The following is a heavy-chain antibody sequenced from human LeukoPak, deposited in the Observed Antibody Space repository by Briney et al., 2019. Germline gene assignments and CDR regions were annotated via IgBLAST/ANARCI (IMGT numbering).Heavy chain of an antibody. J-gene: IGHJ4*02. CDR1: GFTFSDYY. D-gene: IGHD6-19*01. Sequence: PGGSLRLSCAAFGFTFSDYYMSWIRQAPGKGLEWVSYISGSGSTIYYADSVKGRFTISRDNAKNSLHLQMNSLRAEDTAVYYCARVGSSSGYYFDYWGQGTLVTVSS. CDR2: ISGSGSTI. V-gene: IGHV3-11*01. CDR3: ARVGSSSGYYFDY.